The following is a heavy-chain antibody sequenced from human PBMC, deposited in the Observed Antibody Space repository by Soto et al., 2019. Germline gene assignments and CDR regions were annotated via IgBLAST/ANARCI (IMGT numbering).Heavy chain of an antibody. V-gene: IGHV5-10-1*01. CDR1: GYSFTRYW. CDR2: IDPSNSYT. J-gene: IGHJ4*02. D-gene: IGHD6-19*01. Sequence: GESLTISCTCSGYSFTRYWISWVRQMPGKGLEWMGRIDPSNSYTNYSPSFQGHVTISADKSISTAFLQWSSLKASDTAMYYCARSYSSGSDYWGQGTLVTVSS. CDR3: ARSYSSGSDY.